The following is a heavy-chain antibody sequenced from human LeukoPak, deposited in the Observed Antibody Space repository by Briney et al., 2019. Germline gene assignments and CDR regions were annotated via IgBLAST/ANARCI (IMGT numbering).Heavy chain of an antibody. CDR2: VSQSGST. Sequence: SETLSLTCTVSGYSLRNGYHWAWFRQPPGKGLEWIGSVSQSGSTYDNPSLKSRVTMSMDTSKNQFSVKMRAVTAADTAVYYCGSTKHWLAFDIWGQGTMVTVSS. D-gene: IGHD1-1*01. CDR1: GYSLRNGYH. J-gene: IGHJ3*02. V-gene: IGHV4-38-2*02. CDR3: GSTKHWLAFDI.